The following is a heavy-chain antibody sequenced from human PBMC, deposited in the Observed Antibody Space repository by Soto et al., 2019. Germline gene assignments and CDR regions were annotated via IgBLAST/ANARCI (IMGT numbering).Heavy chain of an antibody. CDR3: AREDYSSSSSFYYGMDV. J-gene: IGHJ6*02. CDR2: IYYSGST. D-gene: IGHD6-6*01. V-gene: IGHV4-31*03. Sequence: SETLSLTCTVSGGSISSGGYYWSWIRQHPGKGLEWIGYIYYSGSTYYNPSLKSRVTISVDTSKNQFSLKLSSVTAADTAVYYCAREDYSSSSSFYYGMDVWGQGTTVTVS. CDR1: GGSISSGGYY.